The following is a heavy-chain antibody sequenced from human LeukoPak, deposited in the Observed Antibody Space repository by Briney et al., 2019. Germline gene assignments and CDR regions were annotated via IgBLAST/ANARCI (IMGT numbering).Heavy chain of an antibody. CDR1: GYTFTGYY. V-gene: IGHV1-2*02. D-gene: IGHD6-13*01. Sequence: ASVKVSCKASGYTFTGYYLHWVRQAPGQGLEWMGWINPNSGGTNYAQKFQGRVTMTRDTSISTAHMELSRLRSDDTAVYYCARDPRPQQHPFDYWGQGTLVTVSS. CDR2: INPNSGGT. J-gene: IGHJ4*02. CDR3: ARDPRPQQHPFDY.